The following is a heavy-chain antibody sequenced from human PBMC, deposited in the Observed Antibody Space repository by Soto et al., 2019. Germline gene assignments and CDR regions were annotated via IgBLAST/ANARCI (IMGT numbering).Heavy chain of an antibody. CDR3: SSDSSGWYERGYFDY. Sequence: AGGSLRLSCAASGFTFSSYEMNWVRQAPGKGLEWVSYISSSGSTIYYADSVKGRFTISRDNAKNSLYLQMNSLRAEGTAVYYCSSDSSGWYERGYFDYWGQGTLVTVSS. V-gene: IGHV3-48*03. CDR1: GFTFSSYE. CDR2: ISSSGSTI. J-gene: IGHJ4*02. D-gene: IGHD6-19*01.